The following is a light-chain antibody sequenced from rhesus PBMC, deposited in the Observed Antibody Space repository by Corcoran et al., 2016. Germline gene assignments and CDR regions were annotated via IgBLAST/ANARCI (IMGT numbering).Light chain of an antibody. CDR2: RAS. V-gene: IGKV1-22*01. Sequence: DIQMTQSPSSLSASVGDTVTISCRASQRVMNWLAWYQQKPGKAPKLLIYRASQLQSGVTSRFSGGGSGTDFTLTISSRQSEDFATYCCQQYIRGPLTFGGGTKVDLK. J-gene: IGKJ4*01. CDR1: QRVMNW. CDR3: QQYIRGPLT.